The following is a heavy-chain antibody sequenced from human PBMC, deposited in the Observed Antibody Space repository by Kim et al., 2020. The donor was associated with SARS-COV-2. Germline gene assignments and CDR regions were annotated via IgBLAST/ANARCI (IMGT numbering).Heavy chain of an antibody. D-gene: IGHD6-13*01. J-gene: IGHJ4*02. V-gene: IGHV3-20*03. CDR3: TGSADPEIAAAGDY. Sequence: YADSVKGRFTISRDNAKNFLYLQMNSLRAEDTALYCCTGSADPEIAAAGDYWGRKTLVTVSS.